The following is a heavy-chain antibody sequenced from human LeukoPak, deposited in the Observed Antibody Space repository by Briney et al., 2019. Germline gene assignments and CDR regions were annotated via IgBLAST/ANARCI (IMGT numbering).Heavy chain of an antibody. CDR3: ARERSSSSKYFQH. CDR1: GYTFTGYY. J-gene: IGHJ1*01. V-gene: IGHV1-2*02. CDR2: INPNSGGT. D-gene: IGHD6-6*01. Sequence: GASVKVSCKASGYTFTGYYMHWVRQAPGQGLEWMGWINPNSGGTNYAQKFQGRVTMTRDTSISTAYMELSRLRSDDTAVYYCARERSSSSKYFQHWGQGTLVTVSS.